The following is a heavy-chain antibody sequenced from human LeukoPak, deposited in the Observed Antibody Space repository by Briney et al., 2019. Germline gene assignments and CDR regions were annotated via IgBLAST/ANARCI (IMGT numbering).Heavy chain of an antibody. CDR2: INPNSGGT. J-gene: IGHJ3*02. Sequence: ASVKVSCKASGYTFTGYYMHWVRQAPGQGLEWMGWINPNSGGTNYAQKFQGWVTMTRDTSISTAYMELSRLRSDDTAVYYCARETVAGNLGAFDIWGQGTMVTVSS. CDR1: GYTFTGYY. CDR3: ARETVAGNLGAFDI. V-gene: IGHV1-2*04. D-gene: IGHD6-19*01.